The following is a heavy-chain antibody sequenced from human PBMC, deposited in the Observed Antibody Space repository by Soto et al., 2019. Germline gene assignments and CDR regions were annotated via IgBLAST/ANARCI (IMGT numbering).Heavy chain of an antibody. Sequence: QVHLVQSGAEVKKPGASVKVSCKGSGYAFTTYGITWVRQAPGQGLEWMGWISAHSGNTNYAQKLQGRVTVTRDTATSTAYMELRSLRSDGTAVYYCARGRDGDYWGQGALVTVSS. J-gene: IGHJ4*02. CDR2: ISAHSGNT. V-gene: IGHV1-18*01. CDR1: GYAFTTYG. CDR3: ARGRDGDY. D-gene: IGHD6-6*01.